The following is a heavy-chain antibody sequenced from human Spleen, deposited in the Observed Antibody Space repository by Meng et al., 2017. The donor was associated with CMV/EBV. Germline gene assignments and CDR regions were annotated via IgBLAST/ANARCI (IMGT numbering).Heavy chain of an antibody. V-gene: IGHV1-2*02. J-gene: IGHJ5*01. CDR1: GYIFTAYS. D-gene: IGHD2/OR15-2a*01. CDR3: ARKVILFKGWFDY. Sequence: KTSGYIFTAYSWDWVRQAPGHGLEWLGWINPGSGATKYAQKFQDRVTMTRETSITTAYMELDSLGSDDTAVYYCARKVILFKGWFDYWGQGTLVTVSS. CDR2: INPGSGAT.